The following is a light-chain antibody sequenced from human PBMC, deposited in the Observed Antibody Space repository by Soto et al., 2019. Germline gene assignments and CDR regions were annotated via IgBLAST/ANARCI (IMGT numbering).Light chain of an antibody. CDR1: SGRSSYT. J-gene: IGLJ3*02. CDR3: QTWGSGMV. CDR2: INSDGSH. Sequence: QSVLTQSPSASASLGASVKLTCTLSSGRSSYTIAWHQQQSGKGPRYLMKINSDGSHTKGGGIPDRFSGPSSGADRYLTIASLQSEDEADYYCQTWGSGMVFGGGTKLTVL. V-gene: IGLV4-69*01.